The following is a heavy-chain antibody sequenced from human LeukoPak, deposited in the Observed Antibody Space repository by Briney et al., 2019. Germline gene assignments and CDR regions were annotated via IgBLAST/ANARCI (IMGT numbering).Heavy chain of an antibody. CDR2: IYYSGST. CDR1: GDSINSSSYF. V-gene: IGHV4-39*01. D-gene: IGHD4-11*01. Sequence: SETLSLTCTVSGDSINSSSYFWGWIRQPPGKGLEWIGSIYYSGSTYYNPSLKSRVTISVDTSKNQFSLKLRSVTAADTAVYYCASDDYNNYVGGPFDYWGQGTLVTVSS. J-gene: IGHJ4*02. CDR3: ASDDYNNYVGGPFDY.